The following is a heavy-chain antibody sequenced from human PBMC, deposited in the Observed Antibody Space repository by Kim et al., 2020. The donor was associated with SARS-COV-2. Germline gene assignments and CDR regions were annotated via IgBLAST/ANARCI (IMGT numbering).Heavy chain of an antibody. CDR1: GFTFSSYW. D-gene: IGHD1-20*01. CDR2: INSDGSST. V-gene: IGHV3-74*01. Sequence: GGSLSLSCAASGFTFSSYWMHWVRQAPGKGLVWVSRINSDGSSTSYADSVKGRFTISRDNAKNTLYLQMNSLRAEDTAVYYCARVRYNWNQFYDYWGQGTLVTVSS. CDR3: ARVRYNWNQFYDY. J-gene: IGHJ4*02.